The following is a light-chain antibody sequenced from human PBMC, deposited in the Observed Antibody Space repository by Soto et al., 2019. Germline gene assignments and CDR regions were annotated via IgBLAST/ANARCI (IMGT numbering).Light chain of an antibody. J-gene: IGLJ1*01. CDR1: SSDVGGYNY. CDR2: DVS. V-gene: IGLV2-14*03. CDR3: SSYTSSSTLSTYV. Sequence: QSALTQPASVSGSPGQSITISCTGTSSDVGGYNYVSWYQHHPGKAPKLMIYDVSNRPSGVSNRFSDSKSGNTASLIISGLQAEDEADYYCSSYTSSSTLSTYVFGTGTQLTVL.